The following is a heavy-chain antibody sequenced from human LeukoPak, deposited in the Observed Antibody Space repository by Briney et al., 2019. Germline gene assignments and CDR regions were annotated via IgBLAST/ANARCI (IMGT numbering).Heavy chain of an antibody. V-gene: IGHV3-9*01. CDR2: ISWNSGSI. D-gene: IGHD3-22*01. CDR1: GFTFDDYA. CDR3: AKSYYYDSKYYFDY. J-gene: IGHJ4*02. Sequence: PGRSLRLSCAASGFTFDDYAMHWVRQAPGKGLEWVSGISWNSGSIGYADSVKGRFTISRDNAKNSLYLQMNSLRAEDTALYYCAKSYYYDSKYYFDYWGQGTLVTVSS.